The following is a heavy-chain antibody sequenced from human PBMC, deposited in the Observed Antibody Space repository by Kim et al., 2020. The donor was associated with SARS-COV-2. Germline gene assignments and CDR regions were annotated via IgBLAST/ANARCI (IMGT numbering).Heavy chain of an antibody. CDR3: ARDHKLSDDNFFGMDV. V-gene: IGHV1-46*01. J-gene: IGHJ6*02. CDR1: GHTFTSFH. Sequence: ASVKVSCKASGHTFTSFHVHWVRQAPGQSLEWMGIINPSGQITTYAEKFQGRVTMTRDTSTSTVNMELSGLRSEDTAVYYCARDHKLSDDNFFGMDVWGQGTTVTVSS. CDR2: INPSGQIT. D-gene: IGHD3-3*01.